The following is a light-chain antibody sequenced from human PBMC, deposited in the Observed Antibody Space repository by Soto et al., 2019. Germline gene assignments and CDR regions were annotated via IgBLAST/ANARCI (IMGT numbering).Light chain of an antibody. V-gene: IGLV2-14*02. CDR2: EVN. J-gene: IGLJ2*01. CDR1: SSDIGGFDL. Sequence: QSALTQPDSLSGSPGQSITISCTGSSSDIGGFDLVSWYQQHPGKAPRLLLYEVNKRPSGVPDRFSGSKSGTSASLAITGLQAEDEAEYYCQSYDSSLVFGGGTKLTVL. CDR3: QSYDSSLV.